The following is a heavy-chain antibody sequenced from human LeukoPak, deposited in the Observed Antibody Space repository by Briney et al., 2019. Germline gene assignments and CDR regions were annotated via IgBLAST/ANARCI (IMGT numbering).Heavy chain of an antibody. CDR1: GFTFSSYS. CDR2: ISGSGGST. J-gene: IGHJ5*02. CDR3: AKDNKVGGYDPSPRYNWFDP. Sequence: GGSLRLSCAASGFTFSSYSMNWVRQAPGKGLEWVSAISGSGGSTYYADSVKGRFTISRDNSKNTLYLQMNSLRAEDTAVYYCAKDNKVGGYDPSPRYNWFDPWGQGTLVTVSS. V-gene: IGHV3-23*01. D-gene: IGHD5-12*01.